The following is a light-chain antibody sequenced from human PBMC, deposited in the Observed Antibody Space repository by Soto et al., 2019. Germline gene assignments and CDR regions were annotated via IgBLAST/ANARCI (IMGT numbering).Light chain of an antibody. CDR1: SSDVGGYNY. CDR2: EVS. V-gene: IGLV2-8*01. J-gene: IGLJ2*01. Sequence: QSALTQPPSAPGSPGQSVTISCTGTSSDVGGYNYVSWYQQHPGKAPKLMIYEVSKRPSGVPDRFDGSKSGNTASLTVSGLQAEDEADYYCSSYAGSNNVVFGGGTKLTVL. CDR3: SSYAGSNNVV.